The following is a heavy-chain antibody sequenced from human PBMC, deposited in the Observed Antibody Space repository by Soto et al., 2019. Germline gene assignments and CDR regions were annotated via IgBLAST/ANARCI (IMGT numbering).Heavy chain of an antibody. V-gene: IGHV1-2*04. Sequence: ALVKVSCKASGYPFTGYYMHWVRQAPGQGLEWMGWINPNSGGTNYAQKLQGWVTMTRDTSISTAYMELSRLRSDDTAVYYCARDSSPLAARPLYYYYGMDVWGQGTTVTVSS. CDR1: GYPFTGYY. CDR2: INPNSGGT. D-gene: IGHD6-6*01. CDR3: ARDSSPLAARPLYYYYGMDV. J-gene: IGHJ6*02.